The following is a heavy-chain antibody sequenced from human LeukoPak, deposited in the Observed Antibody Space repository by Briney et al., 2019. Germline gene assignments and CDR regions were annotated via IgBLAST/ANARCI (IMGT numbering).Heavy chain of an antibody. CDR1: GNTFSGYY. Sequence: GASVKVSCKTSGNTFSGYYMHWVRQAPGQGLEWMGWINPNNGDTDYAQKFQGRVTMTRDTSIKTVYMELSRLRSDDTAVYFCARVATLVRGIEGYFDYWGQGTLVTVSS. D-gene: IGHD3-10*01. CDR3: ARVATLVRGIEGYFDY. CDR2: INPNNGDT. J-gene: IGHJ4*02. V-gene: IGHV1-2*02.